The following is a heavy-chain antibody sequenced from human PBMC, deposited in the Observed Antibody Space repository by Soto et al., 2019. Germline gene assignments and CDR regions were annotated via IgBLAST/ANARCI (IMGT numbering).Heavy chain of an antibody. CDR3: ARDGPDQLLGQSYQF. CDR1: GFPFTVFW. J-gene: IGHJ1*01. Sequence: PGGSLRLSCAASGFPFTVFWMSCVRQVPGKGLEWVANINQGGIERNYVDSVKGRFTISRDNADNSVFLQMNSLRAEDTAVYYCARDGPDQLLGQSYQFWGRGTLVTVS. D-gene: IGHD2-2*01. CDR2: INQGGIER. V-gene: IGHV3-7*01.